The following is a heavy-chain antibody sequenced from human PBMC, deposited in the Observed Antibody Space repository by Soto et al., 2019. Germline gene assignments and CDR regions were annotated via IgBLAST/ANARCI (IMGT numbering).Heavy chain of an antibody. J-gene: IGHJ5*02. CDR3: ARARYDSIGFNLDP. V-gene: IGHV4-59*11. D-gene: IGHD3-22*01. CDR2: IYLGGSN. Sequence: QVQLQESGPGLVKPSETLSLTCNVSGASITSHYFAWIRQTPGRRLEWLGFIYLGGSNNYNPSFKSRVIISVDTSKNQCAVRLSSVTAADTAVYYCARARYDSIGFNLDPWGLGTLVTVSS. CDR1: GASITSHY.